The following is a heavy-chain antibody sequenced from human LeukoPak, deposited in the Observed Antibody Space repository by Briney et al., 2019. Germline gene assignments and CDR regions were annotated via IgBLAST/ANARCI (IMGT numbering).Heavy chain of an antibody. V-gene: IGHV1-69*13. CDR2: IIPIFGTA. CDR1: GGTFSSYA. D-gene: IGHD1-26*01. Sequence: ASVKVSCKASGGTFSSYAISWVRQAPGQGLEWMGGIIPIFGTANYAQKFQGRATITADESTSTAYMGLSSLRSEDTAVYYCARGASGSGYFDYWGQGTLVTVSS. CDR3: ARGASGSGYFDY. J-gene: IGHJ4*02.